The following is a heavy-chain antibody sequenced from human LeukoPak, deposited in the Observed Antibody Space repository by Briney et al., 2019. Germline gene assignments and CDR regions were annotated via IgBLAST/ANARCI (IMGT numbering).Heavy chain of an antibody. J-gene: IGHJ6*03. CDR3: ARSYCSSTSCSPYYYYYMDV. D-gene: IGHD2-2*01. Sequence: PSQTLSLTCTVSGGSISSGGYYWSWIRQHPGKGLEWIGYIYYSGSTYYNPSLKSRVTISVDTSKNQFSLKLSSVTAADTAVYYCARSYCSSTSCSPYYYYYMDVWRKGTTVTVSS. CDR2: IYYSGST. V-gene: IGHV4-31*03. CDR1: GGSISSGGYY.